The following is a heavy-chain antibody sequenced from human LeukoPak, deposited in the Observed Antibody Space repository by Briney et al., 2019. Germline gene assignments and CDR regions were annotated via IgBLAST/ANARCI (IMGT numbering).Heavy chain of an antibody. Sequence: GESLKISCKGSGYSFTSYWIGWVRQAPGKGLEWVSSISSSSSYIYYADSVKGRFTISRDYAKNLLYLQMNSLRIEDTAVYYCARDHGIPGSGSYRFDYWGHGTLVTVSS. CDR3: ARDHGIPGSGSYRFDY. CDR2: ISSSSSYI. V-gene: IGHV3-21*06. CDR1: GYSFTSYW. J-gene: IGHJ4*01. D-gene: IGHD3-10*01.